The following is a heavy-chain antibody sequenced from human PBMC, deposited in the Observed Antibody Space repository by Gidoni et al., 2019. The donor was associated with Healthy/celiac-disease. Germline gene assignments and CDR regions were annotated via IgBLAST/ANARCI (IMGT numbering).Heavy chain of an antibody. Sequence: EVQLLESGGGLVQPGGSLRLSCAASGFTFSSYAMGWVRQAPGKGLEWVAAIRGSGGSTYYADSVKGRFTISRDNSKNTLYLQMNSLRAEDTAVYYCAKVYDSSGYYLDYFDYWGQGTLVTVSS. CDR1: GFTFSSYA. CDR3: AKVYDSSGYYLDYFDY. CDR2: IRGSGGST. J-gene: IGHJ4*02. D-gene: IGHD3-22*01. V-gene: IGHV3-23*01.